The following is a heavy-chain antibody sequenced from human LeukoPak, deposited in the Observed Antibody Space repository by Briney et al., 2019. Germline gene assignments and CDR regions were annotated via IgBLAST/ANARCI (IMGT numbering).Heavy chain of an antibody. CDR3: ANNYDFWSEVLH. V-gene: IGHV3-23*01. CDR1: GFTFSSYP. Sequence: GGSLTLSCAASGFTFSSYPMRWVGPAAGKGLAGVSAISGSGGSTYYAGSVKGRFTISRDNSKNALYLQMNSLRAEDTAVYDCANNYDFWSEVLHWGQGTLVTVSS. J-gene: IGHJ4*02. CDR2: ISGSGGST. D-gene: IGHD3-3*01.